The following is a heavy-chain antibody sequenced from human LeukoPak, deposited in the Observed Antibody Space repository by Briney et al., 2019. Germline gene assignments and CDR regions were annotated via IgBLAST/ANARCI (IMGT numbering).Heavy chain of an antibody. V-gene: IGHV4-59*01. D-gene: IGHD6-19*01. CDR3: ARGQGIAVAGWYEP. Sequence: PSETLSLTCAVSGGSISPYYWAWLRQPPGKELEWIGYIYHSGTTKYNPSLKSRVTISADASKNQLSLKLTSVTAADTAVYYCARGQGIAVAGWYEPWGQGTLVTVSS. J-gene: IGHJ5*02. CDR2: IYHSGTT. CDR1: GGSISPYY.